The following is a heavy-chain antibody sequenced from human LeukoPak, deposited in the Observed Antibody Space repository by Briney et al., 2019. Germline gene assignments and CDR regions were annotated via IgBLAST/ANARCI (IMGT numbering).Heavy chain of an antibody. CDR3: ARRSTVAGRGRFDP. D-gene: IGHD6-19*01. CDR2: VHHSGST. J-gene: IGHJ5*02. Sequence: SETLSLACTVSGGSIRSTSYYWGWVRQPPGKGLEWLGSVHHSGSTYDNPSLKSRVTISVDTSKNQFSLKLISVTAADTAVYYCARRSTVAGRGRFDPWGQGTLVTVSS. V-gene: IGHV4-39*01. CDR1: GGSIRSTSYY.